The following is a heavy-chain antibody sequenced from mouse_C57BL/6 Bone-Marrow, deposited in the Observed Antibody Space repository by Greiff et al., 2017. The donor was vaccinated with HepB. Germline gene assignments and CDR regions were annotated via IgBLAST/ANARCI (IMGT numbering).Heavy chain of an antibody. Sequence: VKVVESGAELVRPGASVTLSCKASGYTFTDYEMHWVKQTPVHGLEWIGAIDPETGGTAYNQKFKGKAILTADKSSSTAYMELRSLTSEDSAVYYCTRITTVVRRYFDVWGTGTTGTVSS. J-gene: IGHJ1*03. V-gene: IGHV1-15*01. CDR1: GYTFTDYE. CDR2: IDPETGGT. D-gene: IGHD1-1*01. CDR3: TRITTVVRRYFDV.